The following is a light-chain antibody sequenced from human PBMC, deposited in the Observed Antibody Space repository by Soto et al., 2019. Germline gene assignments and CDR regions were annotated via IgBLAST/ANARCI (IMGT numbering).Light chain of an antibody. CDR3: QQYNNWPLT. J-gene: IGKJ5*01. V-gene: IGKV3-15*01. CDR2: GAS. CDR1: QSVSSN. Sequence: VRPHAPATRAVSPWERATLSFRASQSVSSNLARDQQKPGQAXRLLVYGASSRATGIPVRFSGSGSGTEFTLTISSPQSEDFAVYYCQQYNNWPLTCGQGTRLDIK.